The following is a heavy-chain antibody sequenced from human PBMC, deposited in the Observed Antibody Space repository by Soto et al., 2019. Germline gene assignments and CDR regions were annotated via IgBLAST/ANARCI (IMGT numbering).Heavy chain of an antibody. J-gene: IGHJ5*02. D-gene: IGHD3-9*01. CDR1: GFTFSSYA. V-gene: IGHV3-64D*06. CDR2: ISSNGGST. CDR3: VKDSGHYDILTGSNWFDP. Sequence: LRLSCSASGFTFSSYAMHWVRQAPGKGLEYVSAISSNGGSTYYADSVKGRFTISRDNSKNTLYLQMSSLRAEDTAVYYCVKDSGHYDILTGSNWFDPWGQGTLVTVSS.